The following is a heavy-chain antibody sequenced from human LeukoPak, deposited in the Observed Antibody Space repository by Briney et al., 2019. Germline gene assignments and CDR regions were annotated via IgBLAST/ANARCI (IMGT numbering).Heavy chain of an antibody. CDR3: ARDIWEIAAAGYYYYYYGMDV. CDR2: ISGSGGST. CDR1: GFTFSSYA. J-gene: IGHJ6*02. V-gene: IGHV3-23*01. D-gene: IGHD6-13*01. Sequence: PGGSLRLSCAASGFTFSSYAMSWVRQAPGKGLEWVSAISGSGGSTYYADSVKGRFTISRDNSKNTLYLQMNSLRAEDTAVYYCARDIWEIAAAGYYYYYYGMDVWGQGTTVTVSS.